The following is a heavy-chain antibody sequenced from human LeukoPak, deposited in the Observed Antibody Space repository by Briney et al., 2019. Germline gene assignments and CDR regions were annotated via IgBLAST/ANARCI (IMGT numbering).Heavy chain of an antibody. V-gene: IGHV1-69*01. CDR3: ARVPYYYGSGTNYYYYMDV. CDR2: IIPIFGTA. D-gene: IGHD3-10*01. CDR1: GGTFSSYA. Sequence: SVKVSCKASGGTFSSYAISWVRQAPGQGLEWMGGIIPIFGTANYAQKFQGRVTITADESTSTAYMELSSLRSEDTAVYYCARVPYYYGSGTNYYYYMDVWGKGTTVTISS. J-gene: IGHJ6*03.